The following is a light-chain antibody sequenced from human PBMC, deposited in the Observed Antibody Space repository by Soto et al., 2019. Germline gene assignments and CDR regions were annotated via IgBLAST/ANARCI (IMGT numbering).Light chain of an antibody. CDR2: GAS. Sequence: EIVLTQSPGTLSLSPGERATLSCRASQSVSSRYLAWYQHKPGPAPRLLIYGASTRATGIPARFSGSGSGTEFTLTISILQSEYFAVYYCQQYNNWPSITFGQGTRLEIK. V-gene: IGKV3-15*01. CDR1: QSVSSRY. CDR3: QQYNNWPSIT. J-gene: IGKJ5*01.